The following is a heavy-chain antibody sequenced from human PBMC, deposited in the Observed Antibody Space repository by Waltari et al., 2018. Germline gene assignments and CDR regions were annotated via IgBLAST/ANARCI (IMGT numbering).Heavy chain of an antibody. CDR2: RRNTGGT. Sequence: HVQLQESGPGLVKPSETLSLTCTVSGDFHSDAHWTWIRQAPGKGLELIAYRRNTGGTKCTPSRESRVTMSAVTSKKQFSLRLTAVTAADTAVYYCARLPTKYYDSIGWGFFDYWGQGIQVIVSS. J-gene: IGHJ4*02. CDR3: ARLPTKYYDSIGWGFFDY. CDR1: GDFHSDAH. V-gene: IGHV4-59*08. D-gene: IGHD3-22*01.